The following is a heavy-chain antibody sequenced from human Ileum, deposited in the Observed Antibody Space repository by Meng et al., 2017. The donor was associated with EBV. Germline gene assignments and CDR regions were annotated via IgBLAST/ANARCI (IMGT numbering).Heavy chain of an antibody. CDR3: ASSDYYRSDY. Sequence: HAQLQESGPGLVKPSEALSRTCAVSGGSISRSDWWSWVRQPPGKGLEWIGETSHSGGTHYSPSLKSRVTISLDKSKNQLSLKLNSVTAADTAVYYCASSDYYRSDYWGQGTLVTVSS. CDR1: GGSISRSDW. CDR2: TSHSGGT. J-gene: IGHJ4*02. V-gene: IGHV4-4*02. D-gene: IGHD3-22*01.